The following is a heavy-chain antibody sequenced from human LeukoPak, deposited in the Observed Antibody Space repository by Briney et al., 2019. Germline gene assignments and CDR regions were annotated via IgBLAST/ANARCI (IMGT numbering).Heavy chain of an antibody. Sequence: TGGSLRLSCAASGFTFSSYAVSWVRQAPGKGLEWVSAISGSGGSTYYADSVKGRFTISRDNSKNTLYLQMNSLRAEDTAVYYCAKDRPYYDSSGYSPLCDAFDIWGQGTMVTVSS. CDR3: AKDRPYYDSSGYSPLCDAFDI. J-gene: IGHJ3*02. V-gene: IGHV3-23*01. CDR2: ISGSGGST. D-gene: IGHD3-22*01. CDR1: GFTFSSYA.